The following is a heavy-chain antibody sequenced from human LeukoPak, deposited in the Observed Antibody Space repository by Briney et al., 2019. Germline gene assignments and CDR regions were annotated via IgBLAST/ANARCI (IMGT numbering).Heavy chain of an antibody. D-gene: IGHD3-16*02. J-gene: IGHJ5*02. V-gene: IGHV1-2*02. CDR3: ARDKLGLGELSLYDQ. CDR2: MNPNSGGT. Sequence: ASVKVSCKASGYTLTGYYMHWVRQAPGQGLEWTGWMNPNSGGTKYAQKFQGRVTMTRDTSISTAYMELSRLRSDDTAMYYCARDKLGLGELSLYDQWGQGTLVTVFS. CDR1: GYTLTGYY.